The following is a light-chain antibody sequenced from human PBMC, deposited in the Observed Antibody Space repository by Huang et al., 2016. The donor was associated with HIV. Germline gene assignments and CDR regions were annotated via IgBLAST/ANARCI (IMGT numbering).Light chain of an antibody. CDR1: QNLFYSSNNKNY. V-gene: IGKV4-1*01. Sequence: DIVMTQSPDSLAVSLGERATINCKSSQNLFYSSNNKNYLVWYQQNPRQPPKLRLYWASTRESGVPDRFSGSGSGTDFTLTISSLQAEDVAVYYCQQHFNSWTFGQGTKVEIK. CDR2: WAS. J-gene: IGKJ1*01. CDR3: QQHFNSWT.